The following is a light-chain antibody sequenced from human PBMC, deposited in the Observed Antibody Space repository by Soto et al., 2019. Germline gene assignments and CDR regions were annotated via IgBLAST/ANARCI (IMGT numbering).Light chain of an antibody. CDR1: QTISTY. CDR3: QHYADSAT. Sequence: DIQITQSPSSLSASLGCSVTITYRASQTISTYLNWYQQKPGKAPNLLIYAASTLQSGVPSRFSGSGSGTEFTLTISRMEPEDFAVYHCQHYADSATFGQGTRLEIK. V-gene: IGKV1-39*01. J-gene: IGKJ5*01. CDR2: AAS.